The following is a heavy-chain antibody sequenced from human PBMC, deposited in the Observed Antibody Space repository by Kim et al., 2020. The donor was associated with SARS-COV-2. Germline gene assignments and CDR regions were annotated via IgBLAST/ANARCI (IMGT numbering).Heavy chain of an antibody. CDR1: GFIFNDYS. Sequence: GGSLRLSCVASGFIFNDYSMNWVRQAPGKGLEWLAYIGRDGGRVYHADSVKGRFTISRDNAKDSLYLQMNNLRVEDRAVYYCARDKDWAFDIWGHGTMVTVSS. D-gene: IGHD3-9*01. J-gene: IGHJ3*02. V-gene: IGHV3-48*04. CDR3: ARDKDWAFDI. CDR2: IGRDGGRV.